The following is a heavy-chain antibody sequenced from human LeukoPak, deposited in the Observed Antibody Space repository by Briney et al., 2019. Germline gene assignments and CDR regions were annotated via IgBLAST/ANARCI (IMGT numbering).Heavy chain of an antibody. CDR2: IYSGGRT. CDR1: GFTVSSNY. J-gene: IGHJ4*02. V-gene: IGHV3-66*01. Sequence: GGSLRLSCGASGFTVSSNYMSWVRQAPGKGLEWVAVIYSGGRTYYADSVKGRFTISRDNSKNTLYLQMNNLSAEDTALYYCAIGLLSIYYFDYWGQGTLVTVSS. CDR3: AIGLLSIYYFDY. D-gene: IGHD3-10*01.